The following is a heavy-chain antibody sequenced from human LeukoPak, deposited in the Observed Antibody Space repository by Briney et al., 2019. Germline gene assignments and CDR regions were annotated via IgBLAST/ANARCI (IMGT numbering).Heavy chain of an antibody. CDR1: GGSISSSSYY. J-gene: IGHJ4*02. CDR2: IYYSGST. V-gene: IGHV4-61*01. Sequence: PSETLSLTCTVSGGSISSSSYYWSWIRQPPGKGLEWIAYIYYSGSTSYNPSLKSRVTISVDTSKNQFSLKLSSVTAADTAVYYCARTGRRDYYDSSGYYILGDFDYWGQGTLVTVSS. CDR3: ARTGRRDYYDSSGYYILGDFDY. D-gene: IGHD3-22*01.